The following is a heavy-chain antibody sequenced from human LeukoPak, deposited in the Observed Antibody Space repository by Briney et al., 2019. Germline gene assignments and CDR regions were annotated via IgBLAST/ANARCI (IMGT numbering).Heavy chain of an antibody. CDR3: ARGYYYMDV. CDR2: INHSGST. J-gene: IGHJ6*03. Sequence: SETLSLTCAVYGGSFSGYYWSWIRQPPGKGLEWIGEINHSGSTDYNPSLKSRVTISVDTSKNQFSLKLSSVTAADTAVYYCARGYYYMDVWGKGTTVTVSS. V-gene: IGHV4-34*01. CDR1: GGSFSGYY.